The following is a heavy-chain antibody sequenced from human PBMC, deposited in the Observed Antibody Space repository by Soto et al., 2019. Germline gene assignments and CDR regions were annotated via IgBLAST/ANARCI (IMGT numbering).Heavy chain of an antibody. CDR2: INPYSGGT. CDR1: GYTFTDYY. D-gene: IGHD6-19*01. V-gene: IGHV1-2*04. CDR3: ARVRSIYSTGWYYFDY. Sequence: QVQLVQSGAEVKKPGASVKVSCKASGYTFTDYYLHWVRQAPGQGLEWMGWINPYSGGTHFTQKFQGWVSMTRDTSINTANLELSRLKSDDTAIYYCARVRSIYSTGWYYFDYWGQGTLVTVSS. J-gene: IGHJ4*02.